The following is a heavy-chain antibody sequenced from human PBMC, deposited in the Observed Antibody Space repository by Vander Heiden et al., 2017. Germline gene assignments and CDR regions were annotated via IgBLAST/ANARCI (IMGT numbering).Heavy chain of an antibody. Sequence: EVQLVESGGGLEQPCRYLRLSCEGSGFTFDDYAMHWVRQAPGKGLEWVSGISWKSGSRGYADSVKGRFTVSRDNAKNSLYLQMNSLRGEDTALYYCARDLRGYSNRQGWYFDLWGRGTLVTVSS. CDR1: GFTFDDYA. J-gene: IGHJ2*01. D-gene: IGHD5-18*01. CDR2: ISWKSGSR. CDR3: ARDLRGYSNRQGWYFDL. V-gene: IGHV3-9*01.